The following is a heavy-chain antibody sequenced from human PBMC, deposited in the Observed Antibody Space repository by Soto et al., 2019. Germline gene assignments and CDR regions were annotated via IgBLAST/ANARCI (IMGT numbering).Heavy chain of an antibody. Sequence: PSETLSLTFTVSGTSISNYYWNWIRQSPGKRLEWIGYIYYIGNSKYNPSLEGRVTISLDTSKSQFSLKLTSVTAADTAVYYCARRRFGELSDFDYWGQGALVTVSS. CDR3: ARRRFGELSDFDY. J-gene: IGHJ4*02. D-gene: IGHD3-10*01. CDR2: IYYIGNS. V-gene: IGHV4-59*08. CDR1: GTSISNYY.